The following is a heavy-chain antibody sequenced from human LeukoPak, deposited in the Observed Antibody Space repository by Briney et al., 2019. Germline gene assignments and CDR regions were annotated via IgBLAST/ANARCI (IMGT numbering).Heavy chain of an antibody. J-gene: IGHJ4*02. V-gene: IGHV3-48*04. CDR2: ISSSSSSTI. D-gene: IGHD1-7*01. CDR1: GFTFSSYS. Sequence: GGSLRLSCAASGFTFSSYSMNWVRQAPGKGLEWVSYISSSSSSTIYYADSVKGRFTISRDNAKNSLYLQMNSLRAEDTAVYYCARGTNWNYEYYFDYWGQGTLVTVSS. CDR3: ARGTNWNYEYYFDY.